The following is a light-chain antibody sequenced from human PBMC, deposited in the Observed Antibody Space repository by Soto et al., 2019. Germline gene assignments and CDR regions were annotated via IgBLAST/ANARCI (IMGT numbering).Light chain of an antibody. J-gene: IGLJ1*01. CDR1: SSNIGNDF. Sequence: QSVLTQPTSASGTPGQWVTISCSGSSSNIGNDFVYWYQQVPGTAPKLLIYKDDKRPSGVPDRFSGSKSGTSAYLAFGGLRYEDEGDYYCVGWDASLSGYVFGLGTKLTVL. CDR3: VGWDASLSGYV. CDR2: KDD. V-gene: IGLV1-47*01.